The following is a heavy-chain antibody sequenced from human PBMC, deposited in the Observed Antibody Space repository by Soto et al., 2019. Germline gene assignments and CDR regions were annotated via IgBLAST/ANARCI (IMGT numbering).Heavy chain of an antibody. V-gene: IGHV1-8*01. CDR1: GYTFTSYD. CDR2: MNPNSGNT. J-gene: IGHJ6*02. Sequence: QVQLVQSGAEVKKPGASVKVSCKASGYTFTSYDINWVRQATGQGLEWMGWMNPNSGNTGYAQKCQGRVTMTRNTSISTAYMELSSLRSEDTAVYYCAGLPPSSYYYYGMDVWGQGTTVTVSS. CDR3: AGLPPSSYYYYGMDV.